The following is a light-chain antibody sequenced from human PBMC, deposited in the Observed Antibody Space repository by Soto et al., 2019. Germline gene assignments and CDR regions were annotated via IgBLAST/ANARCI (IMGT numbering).Light chain of an antibody. CDR2: DAS. J-gene: IGKJ2*01. V-gene: IGKV1-33*01. Sequence: DIQMTQSPSSLSASVGDRVTITCQAGQDISNYLNWYQQKQGKAPKLLIYDASNLETGVPSRFSGRGSGSDFSSTNSSLLPEDIARYYCHQYDILPPETFGQGTKLEIK. CDR3: HQYDILPPET. CDR1: QDISNY.